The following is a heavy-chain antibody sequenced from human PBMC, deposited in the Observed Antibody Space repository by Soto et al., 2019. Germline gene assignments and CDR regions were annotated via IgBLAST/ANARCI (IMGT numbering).Heavy chain of an antibody. CDR1: GFTFTRYS. Sequence: GGSLRLSCAASGFTFTRYSMNWVRQAPGKGLEWVSSISSTTNYIYYGDSMKGRFTISRDNAKNSLCLEMNSLRAEDTAVYYCARESEDLTSNFDYWGQGTLVTVSS. J-gene: IGHJ4*02. CDR3: ARESEDLTSNFDY. V-gene: IGHV3-21*06. CDR2: ISSTTNYI.